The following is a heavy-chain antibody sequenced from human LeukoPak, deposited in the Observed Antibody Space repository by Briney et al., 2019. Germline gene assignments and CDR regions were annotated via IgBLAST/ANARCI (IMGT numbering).Heavy chain of an antibody. V-gene: IGHV1-46*01. CDR1: GYTFTSYY. D-gene: IGHD3-9*01. Sequence: ASVKVSCKASGYTFTSYYMHWVRQAPGQGLEWMGIINPSGGSTSHAQKFQGRVTMTRDTSKSKLYIELSNLTSEDTAVYYCARDYDILTGYYFDYWGQGTLVTVSS. CDR3: ARDYDILTGYYFDY. CDR2: INPSGGST. J-gene: IGHJ4*02.